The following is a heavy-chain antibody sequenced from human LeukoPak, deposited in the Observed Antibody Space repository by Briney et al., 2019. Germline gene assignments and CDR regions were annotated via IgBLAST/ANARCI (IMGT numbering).Heavy chain of an antibody. CDR1: GGSFSGDY. V-gene: IGHV4-34*01. CDR2: INHSGST. D-gene: IGHD2-15*01. Sequence: SETLSLTCAVYGGSFSGDYWSWIRQPPGKGLEWIGEINHSGSTNYNPSLKSRVTISVDTSKNQFSLKLSSVTAADTAVYYCATTHCSGGSCYSGKYFQHWGQGTLVTVSS. J-gene: IGHJ1*01. CDR3: ATTHCSGGSCYSGKYFQH.